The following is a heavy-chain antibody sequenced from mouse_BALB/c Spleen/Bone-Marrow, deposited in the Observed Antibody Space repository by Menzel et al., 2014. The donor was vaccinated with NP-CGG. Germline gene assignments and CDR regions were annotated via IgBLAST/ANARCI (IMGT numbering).Heavy chain of an antibody. V-gene: IGHV14-3*02. Sequence: EVQLQQSGAELVKPGASVRLSCTASGFNIKDTYMHWVKQRPEQGLEWIGRIDPANGNTKYDPKFQGKATITADTSSNTAYLQLSSLTSEDTAVYYCARWEYYAMDYWGQGTSVTVSS. D-gene: IGHD4-1*01. CDR3: ARWEYYAMDY. J-gene: IGHJ4*01. CDR2: IDPANGNT. CDR1: GFNIKDTY.